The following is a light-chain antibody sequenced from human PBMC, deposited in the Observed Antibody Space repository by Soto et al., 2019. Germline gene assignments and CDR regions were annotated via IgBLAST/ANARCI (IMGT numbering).Light chain of an antibody. CDR2: DAS. Sequence: DIQMTQSPSTLSASVGDSVTITCRASQTINSFLAWYQQTPGKAPKLLIYDASSLQSGVPSRFSGGGSGTEFTLTISSLQPDDFATFHCQQYYRYPWTFGQGTKVDIK. CDR1: QTINSF. V-gene: IGKV1-5*01. CDR3: QQYYRYPWT. J-gene: IGKJ1*01.